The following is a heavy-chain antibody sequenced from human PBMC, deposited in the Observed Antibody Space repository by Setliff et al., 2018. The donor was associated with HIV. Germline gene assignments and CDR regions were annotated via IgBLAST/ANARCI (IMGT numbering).Heavy chain of an antibody. CDR2: VYYTGST. V-gene: IGHV4-39*07. D-gene: IGHD6-6*01. Sequence: PSETLSLTCTLSGGSVGSSGYYWGWLRQPPGQGPEWIGSVYYTGSTYYSLSLNSRVTISVDTSKNQFSLKLSSVTAADTAVYYCARGGYIAARFYYFDYWGQGLLVTVSS. CDR3: ARGGYIAARFYYFDY. J-gene: IGHJ4*02. CDR1: GGSVGSSGYY.